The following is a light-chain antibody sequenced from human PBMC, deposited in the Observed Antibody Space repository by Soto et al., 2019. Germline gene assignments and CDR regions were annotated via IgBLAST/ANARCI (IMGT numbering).Light chain of an antibody. Sequence: QSVLTQPPSMSGTPGQRVSISCSGSSSNIESHSVDWYQHFPGTAPKLVINSNDQRPSGVPDRFSGSKSGTSASLAISGLQSEDVADYYCATWDDGVNGVLFGGGTKLTVL. CDR2: SND. CDR3: ATWDDGVNGVL. V-gene: IGLV1-44*01. CDR1: SSNIESHS. J-gene: IGLJ2*01.